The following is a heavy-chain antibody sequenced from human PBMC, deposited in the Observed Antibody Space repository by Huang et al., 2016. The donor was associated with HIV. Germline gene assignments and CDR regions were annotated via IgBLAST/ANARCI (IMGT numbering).Heavy chain of an antibody. CDR2: ISYDGSNK. CDR1: GFTFSSYA. J-gene: IGHJ3*02. V-gene: IGHV3-30-3*01. CDR3: ARDLHSGSYYSGAFDI. D-gene: IGHD1-26*01. Sequence: QVQLVESGGGVVQPGRSLRLSCAASGFTFSSYAVHWVSQARGKGLEWVAVISYDGSNKYYADSVKGRFTISRDNSKNTLYLQMNSLRAEDTAVYYCARDLHSGSYYSGAFDIWGQGTMVTVSS.